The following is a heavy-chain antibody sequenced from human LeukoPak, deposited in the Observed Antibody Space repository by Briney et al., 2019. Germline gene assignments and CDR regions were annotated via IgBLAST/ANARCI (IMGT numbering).Heavy chain of an antibody. V-gene: IGHV3-23*01. CDR3: AKGFIPGYYYDSSGWDY. J-gene: IGHJ4*02. CDR2: ISGSGGST. D-gene: IGHD3-22*01. CDR1: GFTFSSYA. Sequence: PGGSLRLSCAASGFTFSSYAMSWVRQAPGKGLEWVSAISGSGGSTYYADSVKGRFTISRDNSKNTLYLQMNSLRAGDTAVYYCAKGFIPGYYYDSSGWDYWGQGTLVTVSS.